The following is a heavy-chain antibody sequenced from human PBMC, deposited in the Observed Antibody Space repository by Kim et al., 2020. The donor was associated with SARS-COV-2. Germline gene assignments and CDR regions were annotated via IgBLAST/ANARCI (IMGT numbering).Heavy chain of an antibody. J-gene: IGHJ6*02. CDR1: GGTFSSYA. CDR2: IIPIFGTA. CDR3: AREGREEGWAYSSRGGDVPYYYYGMDV. V-gene: IGHV1-69*13. D-gene: IGHD6-13*01. Sequence: SVKVSCKASGGTFSSYAISWVRQAPGQGLEWMGGIIPIFGTANYAQKFQGIVTITADESTSTAYMELSSLRSEDTAVYYCAREGREEGWAYSSRGGDVPYYYYGMDVWGQGTTVTVSS.